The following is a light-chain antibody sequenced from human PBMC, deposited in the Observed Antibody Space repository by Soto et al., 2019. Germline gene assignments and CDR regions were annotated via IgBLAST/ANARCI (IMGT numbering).Light chain of an antibody. Sequence: ESVLTQSPGTLSLSPGEGATVSCRASQSLTNCFAAWYQQKRGQATRLLIDDTSSRATGIPDRFGGRGSGKDFTITISRLEPEDFSVFYCQQYGTSEIIFGQGTRLEIK. V-gene: IGKV3-20*01. J-gene: IGKJ5*01. CDR2: DTS. CDR3: QQYGTSEII. CDR1: QSLTNCF.